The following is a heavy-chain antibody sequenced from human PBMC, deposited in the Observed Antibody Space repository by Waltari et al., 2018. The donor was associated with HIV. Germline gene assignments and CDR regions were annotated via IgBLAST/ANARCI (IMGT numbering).Heavy chain of an antibody. V-gene: IGHV4-39*01. D-gene: IGHD1-26*01. CDR2: IYYTGRA. CDR3: ARHALRVGAAYWNFDL. J-gene: IGHJ2*01. Sequence: QLQLQESGPGLVKPSETLSLTCAVSGGSVSSSSYFWGWIRQPPGKGLGGVGRIYYTGRAYYNPSLKSRVTISVDTSKNQSSLKVTSVTAADTAVYYCARHALRVGAAYWNFDLWGRGTLVTVSS. CDR1: GGSVSSSSYF.